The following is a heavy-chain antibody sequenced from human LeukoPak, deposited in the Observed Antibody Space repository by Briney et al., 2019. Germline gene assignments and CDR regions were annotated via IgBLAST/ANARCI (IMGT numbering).Heavy chain of an antibody. CDR3: AKRRHITTVTTRSFFDY. Sequence: GGSLRLSCAAYGFTFSSYAMSWVRQAPGKGLEWVSAISGSGGNTYYADSVKGRFTISRDNSKNTLYLQMNSLRAEDTAVYYCAKRRHITTVTTRSFFDYWGQGTLVTVSS. CDR1: GFTFSSYA. J-gene: IGHJ4*02. V-gene: IGHV3-23*01. D-gene: IGHD4-17*01. CDR2: ISGSGGNT.